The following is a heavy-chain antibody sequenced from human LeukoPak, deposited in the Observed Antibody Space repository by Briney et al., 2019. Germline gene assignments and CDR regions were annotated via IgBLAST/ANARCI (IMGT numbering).Heavy chain of an antibody. J-gene: IGHJ4*02. CDR3: ARGGELELLNFDY. CDR1: GGSISSYY. D-gene: IGHD1-26*01. V-gene: IGHV4-59*01. CDR2: IYYSGST. Sequence: SETLSLTCTDSGGSISSYYWSWIRQPPGKGLEWIGYIYYSGSTNYNPSLKSRVTISVDTSKNQFSLKLSSVTAADTAVYYCARGGELELLNFDYWGQGTLVTVSS.